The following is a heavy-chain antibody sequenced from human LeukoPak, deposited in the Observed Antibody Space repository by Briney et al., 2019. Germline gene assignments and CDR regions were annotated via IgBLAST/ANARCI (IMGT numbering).Heavy chain of an antibody. CDR2: INPNSGGT. V-gene: IGHV1-2*02. J-gene: IGHJ3*02. Sequence: GASVKVSCKASGYTFTGYYMHWVRQAPGQGLEGMGWINPNSGGTNYAQKFQGRVTMTRDTSISTAYMELSRLRSDDTAVYYCARGGEWLLSGVHFDIWGQGTMVTVSS. D-gene: IGHD3-3*01. CDR3: ARGGEWLLSGVHFDI. CDR1: GYTFTGYY.